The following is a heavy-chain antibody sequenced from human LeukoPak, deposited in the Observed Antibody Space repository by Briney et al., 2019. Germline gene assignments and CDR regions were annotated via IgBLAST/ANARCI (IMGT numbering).Heavy chain of an antibody. CDR3: ARSGSTNWFDP. D-gene: IGHD1-26*01. Sequence: GGSLRLSCAASGFTFSTYGMHWVRQAPGKGLEWVAVISYDGSNEYYADSLKGRFIISRDNSKNTLYLQMNSLRAEDTAVYYCARSGSTNWFDPRGQGTLVTVSS. CDR1: GFTFSTYG. J-gene: IGHJ5*02. CDR2: ISYDGSNE. V-gene: IGHV3-30*03.